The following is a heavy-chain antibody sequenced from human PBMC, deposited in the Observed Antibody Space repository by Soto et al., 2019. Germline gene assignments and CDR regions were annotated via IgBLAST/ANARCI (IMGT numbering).Heavy chain of an antibody. J-gene: IGHJ2*01. Sequence: QLQLQESGSGLVKPSQTLSLTCTVSGASIASGGYCWSWIRQPPGKALESIGYVYQNGNAYLNPSLKSRVTRSVDKSKNQFSLKLSSVTAADTAVYFCARGGADWSLRNFDVWGRGTLVSVSS. CDR1: GASIASGGYC. D-gene: IGHD3-9*01. CDR3: ARGGADWSLRNFDV. V-gene: IGHV4-30-2*01. CDR2: VYQNGNA.